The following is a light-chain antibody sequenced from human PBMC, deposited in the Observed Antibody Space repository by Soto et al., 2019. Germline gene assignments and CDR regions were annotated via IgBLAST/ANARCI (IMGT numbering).Light chain of an antibody. Sequence: EIVLTQSPGTLSLSPGERATLSCRASQSVSSSYLAWYQQKPGQAPRLLIYGASSRATGIPDRFSGSGSGTDFTLTISRLEPEDFAVYYCQQYNNWLRSFGQGTKVEIK. J-gene: IGKJ1*01. V-gene: IGKV3-20*01. CDR1: QSVSSSY. CDR2: GAS. CDR3: QQYNNWLRS.